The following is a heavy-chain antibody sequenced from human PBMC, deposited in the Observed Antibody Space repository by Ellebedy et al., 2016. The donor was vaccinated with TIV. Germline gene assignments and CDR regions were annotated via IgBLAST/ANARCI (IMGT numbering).Heavy chain of an antibody. CDR1: GFTFSCCA. Sequence: GESLKISCDASGFTFSCCAMSWVRQTPGKGLEWVSVISNSGDTTYADYVKGRFTISRDNSKDTLFLQMNSLRAEDTGVYYCAKLAGISSWYAEYWGQGTLVTVSS. CDR3: AKLAGISSWYAEY. V-gene: IGHV3-23*01. CDR2: ISNSGDTT. J-gene: IGHJ4*02. D-gene: IGHD6-13*01.